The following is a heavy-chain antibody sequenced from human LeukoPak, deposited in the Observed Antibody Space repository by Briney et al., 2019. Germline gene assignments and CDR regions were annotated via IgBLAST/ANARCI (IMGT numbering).Heavy chain of an antibody. CDR2: ISSSSSTI. V-gene: IGHV3-48*04. D-gene: IGHD3-3*01. CDR3: ARDHPIYYDFWSGPPGVAFDI. CDR1: GFTFSSYS. Sequence: PGGSLRLSCAASGFTFSSYSMNWVRQAPGKGLEWVSYISSSSSTIYYADSVKGRFTISRDNPKNSLYLQMNSLRAEDTAVYYCARDHPIYYDFWSGPPGVAFDIWGQGTMVTVSS. J-gene: IGHJ3*02.